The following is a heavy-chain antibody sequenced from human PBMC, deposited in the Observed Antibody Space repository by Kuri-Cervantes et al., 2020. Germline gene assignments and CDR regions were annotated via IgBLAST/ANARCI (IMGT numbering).Heavy chain of an antibody. CDR3: ARARGKFDTFDY. CDR1: DQSISTNYN. V-gene: IGHV4-38-2*02. J-gene: IGHJ4*02. CDR2: IYYSGST. Sequence: GSLTLSCIVSDQSISTNYNWGWIRQPPGRGREGIGSIYYSGSTYYNPSPKSRVTISVDTSKNQFSLKLSSVTAADTAVYYCARARGKFDTFDYWGQGTLVTVSS. D-gene: IGHD1-14*01.